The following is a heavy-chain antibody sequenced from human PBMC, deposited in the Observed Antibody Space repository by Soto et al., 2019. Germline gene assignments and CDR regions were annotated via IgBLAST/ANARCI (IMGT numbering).Heavy chain of an antibody. CDR3: ARSPRINYYGSGSYYNGYYYYYYGMDV. V-gene: IGHV1-69*13. J-gene: IGHJ6*02. CDR1: GGTFSSYA. CDR2: IIPIFGTA. D-gene: IGHD3-10*01. Sequence: SVKVSCKASGGTFSSYAISWVRQAPGQGLEWMGGIIPIFGTANYAQKFQGRVTITADESTSTAYMELSSLRSEDTAVYYCARSPRINYYGSGSYYNGYYYYYYGMDVWGQGTTVTVSS.